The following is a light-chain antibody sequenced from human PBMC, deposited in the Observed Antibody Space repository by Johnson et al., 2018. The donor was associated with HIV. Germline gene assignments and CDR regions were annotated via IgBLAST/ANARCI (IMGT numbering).Light chain of an antibody. Sequence: QSVLTQPPSVSAAPGQKVTISCSGSSSNIGSNYVFWYQQFPVTAPKLLIYDNDKRPSGIPDRFSGSKSGTSATLGITGLQTGDEADYYCETWDSSLSGVFGTGTKVTVL. J-gene: IGLJ1*01. V-gene: IGLV1-51*01. CDR1: SSNIGSNY. CDR2: DND. CDR3: ETWDSSLSGV.